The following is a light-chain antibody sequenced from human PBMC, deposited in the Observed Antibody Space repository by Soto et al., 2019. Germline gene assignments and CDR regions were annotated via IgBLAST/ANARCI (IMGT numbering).Light chain of an antibody. V-gene: IGLV1-44*01. CDR1: SSNIGSNT. Sequence: QSVLTQPPSASGTPGQRVTISCSGSSSNIGSNTVNWYQQLPRTAPKLLMYSNNQRPSGVPDRFSASKSGTAASLAISGLQYEEEDYYYCSEWDDSLNSYVFGTGTKVTVL. CDR3: SEWDDSLNSYV. CDR2: SNN. J-gene: IGLJ1*01.